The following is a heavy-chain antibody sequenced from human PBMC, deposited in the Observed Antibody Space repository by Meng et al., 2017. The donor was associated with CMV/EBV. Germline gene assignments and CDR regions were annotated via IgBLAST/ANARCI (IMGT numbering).Heavy chain of an antibody. CDR1: GFSLSDYY. D-gene: IGHD3-22*01. J-gene: IGHJ3*02. CDR3: AKDHGYYDSGSAFDI. Sequence: GGSLRLSCTASGFSLSDYYMSWIRQAPGKGLEWVAFIRYDGSNKYYADSVKGRFTISRDNSKNTLYLQMNSLRAEDTAVYYCAKDHGYYDSGSAFDIWGQGTMVTVSS. V-gene: IGHV3-30*02. CDR2: IRYDGSNK.